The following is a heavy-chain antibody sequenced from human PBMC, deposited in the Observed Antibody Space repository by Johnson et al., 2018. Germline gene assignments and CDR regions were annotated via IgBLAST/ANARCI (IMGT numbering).Heavy chain of an antibody. CDR3: TTESSGYYFLDAFDI. J-gene: IGHJ3*02. CDR2: LSGNGSSI. V-gene: IGHV3-23*04. D-gene: IGHD3-22*01. Sequence: VQLVQSGGGLVQPGGSXRLSCAASGFTFSGYAMSWVRQAPGKGLEWVSSLSGNGSSIYYTDSVKGRFTISRDESKNTLYLQMNSLKYEDTAVYFCTTESSGYYFLDAFDIWGQVTMVTVSS. CDR1: GFTFSGYA.